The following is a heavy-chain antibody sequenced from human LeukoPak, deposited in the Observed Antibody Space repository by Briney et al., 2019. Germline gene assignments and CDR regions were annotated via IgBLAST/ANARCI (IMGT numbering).Heavy chain of an antibody. CDR3: AKESAEF. CDR1: GFTFSTHA. V-gene: IGHV3-30*09. D-gene: IGHD3-10*01. J-gene: IGHJ4*02. CDR2: IPYDGSKK. Sequence: PGMSLRLSCAASGFTFSTHAMHWARQTPGKGLEWLAVIPYDGSKKYYADSVKGRFAISRDNSRNTLYLQMDSLRTEDTAVYNCAKESAEFWGQGTLVTVSS.